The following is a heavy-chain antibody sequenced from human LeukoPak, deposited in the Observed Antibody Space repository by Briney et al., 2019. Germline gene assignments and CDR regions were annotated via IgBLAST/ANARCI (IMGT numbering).Heavy chain of an antibody. Sequence: ASVKVSCKASGYTFTDYYMHWVRQAPGQGLEWMGWINLNSGGTNFAQRFQGRVTMTRDTSISTAYMDLSRLISDDTAVYYCARDPVLGIAATRRFDYWGQGTLVTVSS. V-gene: IGHV1-2*02. D-gene: IGHD6-13*01. CDR2: INLNSGGT. CDR3: ARDPVLGIAATRRFDY. CDR1: GYTFTDYY. J-gene: IGHJ4*02.